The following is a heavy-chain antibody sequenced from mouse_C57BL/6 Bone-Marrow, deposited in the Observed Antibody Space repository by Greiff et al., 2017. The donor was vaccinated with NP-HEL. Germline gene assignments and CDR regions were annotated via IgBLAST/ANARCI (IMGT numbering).Heavy chain of an antibody. J-gene: IGHJ4*01. V-gene: IGHV3-8*01. Sequence: EVMLVESGPGLAKPSQTLSLTCSVTGYSITSDYWNWIRKFPGNKLEYMGYISYSGSTYYTPSLKSRISITRDTSKNQYYLQLNSVTTEDTATYYCARSPLWLRRNYYAMDYWGQGTSVTVSS. CDR1: GYSITSDY. CDR2: ISYSGST. D-gene: IGHD2-2*01. CDR3: ARSPLWLRRNYYAMDY.